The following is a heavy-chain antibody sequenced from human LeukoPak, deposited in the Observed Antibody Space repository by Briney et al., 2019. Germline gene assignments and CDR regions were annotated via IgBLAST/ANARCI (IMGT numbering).Heavy chain of an antibody. Sequence: PGGSLRLSCAASGFIFSTSWMTWVRQAPGKGLEWVANIKEDGSEKYYVDSVKGRFTISRDNAKSSLYLQMNSLTTEDTAVYFCVRDGDYYDSRGSPHAAYDSWGQGTSVAVSS. D-gene: IGHD3-22*01. CDR1: GFIFSTSW. CDR2: IKEDGSEK. J-gene: IGHJ3*02. V-gene: IGHV3-7*01. CDR3: VRDGDYYDSRGSPHAAYDS.